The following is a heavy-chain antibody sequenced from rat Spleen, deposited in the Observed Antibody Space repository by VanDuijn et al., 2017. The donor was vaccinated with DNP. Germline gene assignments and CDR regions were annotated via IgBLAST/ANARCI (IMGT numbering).Heavy chain of an antibody. CDR1: GFSLTSYG. V-gene: IGHV2-77*01. CDR3: EEMATGLDY. J-gene: IGHJ2*01. Sequence: QVQMKETGPGLVQTTQTLSVTCTVSGFSLTSYGVHWVRQAPGKGLEWMGIIWGDGSTNYNSALKSRLSISRDTSKSQIFLTMNSLQTDDTAVYYCEEMATGLDYWGQGVMVTVSS. CDR2: IWGDGST. D-gene: IGHD1-11*01.